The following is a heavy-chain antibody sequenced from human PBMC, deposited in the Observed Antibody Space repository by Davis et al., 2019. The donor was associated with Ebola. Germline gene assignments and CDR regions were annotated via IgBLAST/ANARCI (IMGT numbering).Heavy chain of an antibody. V-gene: IGHV3-43D*03. CDR2: ISWDGGST. CDR1: GFTFDDYA. J-gene: IGHJ4*02. Sequence: GESLKISCAASGFTFDDYAMHWVRQAPGKGLEWVSLISWDGGSTYYADSVKGRFTISRDNSKNSLYLQMNSLRAEDTALYYCAKDGRAHSVAGTAYFDYWGQGTLVTVSS. D-gene: IGHD6-19*01. CDR3: AKDGRAHSVAGTAYFDY.